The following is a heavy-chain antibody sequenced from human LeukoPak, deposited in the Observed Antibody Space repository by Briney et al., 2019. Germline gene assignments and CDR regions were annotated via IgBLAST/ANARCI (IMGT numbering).Heavy chain of an antibody. D-gene: IGHD5-18*01. CDR3: ARVLGYGWFDP. Sequence: PGGSLRLSCAASGFTFSRFWMYWVRQVPGKGLVWVSRINPDGRSTNYADSVRGRFTMSRDNAKNTLYLQMNSLRSDDTAVYYCARVLGYGWFDPWGQGTLVTVSS. V-gene: IGHV3-74*01. CDR2: INPDGRST. J-gene: IGHJ5*02. CDR1: GFTFSRFW.